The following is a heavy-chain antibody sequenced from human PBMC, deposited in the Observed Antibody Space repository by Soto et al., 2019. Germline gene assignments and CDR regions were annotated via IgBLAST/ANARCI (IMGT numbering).Heavy chain of an antibody. V-gene: IGHV1-3*01. Sequence: VQLVQSGAEVMQPGASVKVSCKASGYTFTTYTIQWVRQAPGQRLEWMGWIKAGNGETKYSPNIQGRVTVTRDTSASAAYMELNSLRSEDTAVYYCARSTTSCYSLCWFDPWGQGTLVTVSS. CDR2: IKAGNGET. CDR1: GYTFTTYT. J-gene: IGHJ5*02. CDR3: ARSTTSCYSLCWFDP. D-gene: IGHD2-2*02.